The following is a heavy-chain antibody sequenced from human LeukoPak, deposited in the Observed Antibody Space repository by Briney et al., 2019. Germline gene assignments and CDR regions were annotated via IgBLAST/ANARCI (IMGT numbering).Heavy chain of an antibody. Sequence: GGSLRLPCAASGFTFSIYGMNWVRQAPGEGLEWVASIGSDSTNIYYTDSVKGRFTISRDNAKNSLYLQMNSLILEDTAVYYCARDGSGSGDYWGQGTLVTVSS. CDR3: ARDGSGSGDY. CDR2: IGSDSTNI. D-gene: IGHD2-15*01. J-gene: IGHJ4*02. V-gene: IGHV3-21*01. CDR1: GFTFSIYG.